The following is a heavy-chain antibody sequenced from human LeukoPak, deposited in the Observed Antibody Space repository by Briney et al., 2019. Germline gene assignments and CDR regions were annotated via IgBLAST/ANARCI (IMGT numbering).Heavy chain of an antibody. CDR3: ARYTSPSLSGNSFDP. D-gene: IGHD2/OR15-2a*01. J-gene: IGHJ5*02. CDR1: GYFFYGRW. V-gene: IGHV5-51*01. CDR2: IYPGDCNI. Sequence: GESLKISCQCAGYFFYGRWIGCVRQMRGKGLGGLGIIYPGDCNIIYSPSFQGQVTLSADKSINTAYLEWSRLKASDSAMYSCARYTSPSLSGNSFDPWGKGTLVTASS.